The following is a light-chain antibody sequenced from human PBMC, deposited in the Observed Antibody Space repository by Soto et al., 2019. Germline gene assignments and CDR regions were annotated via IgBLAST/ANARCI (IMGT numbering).Light chain of an antibody. V-gene: IGKV3-20*01. CDR1: QTVSNNY. CDR2: GAS. J-gene: IGKJ1*01. Sequence: EILLTQSPGTLSLSPGDRATLSCGASQTVSNNYLAWCQQKPGQAPRVIMYGASRRATGIPDRFSGGGSGTDFTLTISRLEPEDFAVYYCQQYGSSGTFGQGTKVDIK. CDR3: QQYGSSGT.